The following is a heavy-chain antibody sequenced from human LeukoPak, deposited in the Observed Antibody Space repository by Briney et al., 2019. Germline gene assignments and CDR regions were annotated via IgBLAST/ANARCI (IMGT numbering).Heavy chain of an antibody. CDR1: GFTFTTYA. D-gene: IGHD3-3*01. V-gene: IGHV3-23*01. CDR3: AKVLSPEPDSGSAYYDFDY. CDR2: SSPSGDAT. Sequence: GGSLRLSCAVSGFTFTTYAMSWVRQAPGKGLEWVSASSPSGDATYYADSVKGRFTISRDNSKNTLYLQMNSLRAEDTAVYYCAKVLSPEPDSGSAYYDFDYWGQGTLVTVSS. J-gene: IGHJ4*02.